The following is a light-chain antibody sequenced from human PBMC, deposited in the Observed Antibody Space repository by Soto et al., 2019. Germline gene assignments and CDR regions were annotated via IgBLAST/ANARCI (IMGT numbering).Light chain of an antibody. CDR3: CSYAGSSTLV. Sequence: QSALTQPASVSXXPGQSITISCTGTSSDVGSYNLVSWYQQHPGKAPKLMIYEGSKRPSGVSNRFSGSKSGNTASLTISGLQAEDEADYYCCSYAGSSTLVFGGGTKLTVL. CDR2: EGS. V-gene: IGLV2-23*01. CDR1: SSDVGSYNL. J-gene: IGLJ2*01.